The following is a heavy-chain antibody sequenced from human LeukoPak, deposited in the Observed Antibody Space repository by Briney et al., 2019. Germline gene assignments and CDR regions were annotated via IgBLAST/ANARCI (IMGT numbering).Heavy chain of an antibody. CDR2: INHSGST. CDR1: GGSFSGYY. Sequence: SETLSLTCAVYGGSFSGYYWSWIRQPPGKGLEWIGEINHSGSTNYNPSLKSRVTISVDTSKNQFSLKLSSVTAADTAVYYCARGYCDILTGYYPDAFDIWGQGTMVTVSS. D-gene: IGHD3-9*01. CDR3: ARGYCDILTGYYPDAFDI. V-gene: IGHV4-34*01. J-gene: IGHJ3*02.